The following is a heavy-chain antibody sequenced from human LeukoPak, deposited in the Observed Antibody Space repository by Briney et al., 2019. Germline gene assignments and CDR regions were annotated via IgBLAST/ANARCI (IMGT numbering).Heavy chain of an antibody. Sequence: SETLSLTCTVSGGSISSYYWSWIRQPAGKGLEWIGRIYTSGSTNYNPSLKSRVTMSVDPSKNQFSLKLSSVTAADTAVYYCARGVGCSSTSCHNWFDPWGQGTLVTVSS. D-gene: IGHD2-2*01. CDR2: IYTSGST. V-gene: IGHV4-4*07. CDR3: ARGVGCSSTSCHNWFDP. J-gene: IGHJ5*02. CDR1: GGSISSYY.